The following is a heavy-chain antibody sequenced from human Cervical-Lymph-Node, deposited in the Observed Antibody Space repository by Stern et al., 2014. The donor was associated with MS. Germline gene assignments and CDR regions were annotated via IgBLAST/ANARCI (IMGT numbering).Heavy chain of an antibody. CDR3: ARAYCGGDCYFDY. J-gene: IGHJ4*02. Sequence: EVQLVESGGGLVKPGGSLRLSCAASGFTFSSYSMNWVRQAPVKGLEWVSSISSSSSYIYYADSVKGRFTISRDNAKNSLYLQMNSLRAEDTAVYYCARAYCGGDCYFDYWGQGTLVTVSS. CDR2: ISSSSSYI. D-gene: IGHD2-21*02. CDR1: GFTFSSYS. V-gene: IGHV3-21*01.